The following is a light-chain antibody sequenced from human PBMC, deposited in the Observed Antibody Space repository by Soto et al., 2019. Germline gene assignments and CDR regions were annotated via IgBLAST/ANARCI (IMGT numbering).Light chain of an antibody. CDR1: QSVRNNY. Sequence: VLTQSPGTLSLSPGERATLSCRASQSVRNNYLAWYQQKPGQAPRPLIYGASNRATGIPDRFSGSGSGTDFTLTISRLEPEDFAVYYCQQYGSSGTFVQGTKVDIK. CDR3: QQYGSSGT. V-gene: IGKV3-20*01. J-gene: IGKJ1*01. CDR2: GAS.